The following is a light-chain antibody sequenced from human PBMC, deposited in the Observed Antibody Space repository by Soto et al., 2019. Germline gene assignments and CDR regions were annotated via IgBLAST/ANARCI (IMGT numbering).Light chain of an antibody. J-gene: IGLJ2*01. CDR3: SSFAGNNNLV. CDR1: SSDVGGYNY. CDR2: EVS. Sequence: QSALTQPPSESGSPGQSVTISCTGTSSDVGGYNYVSWYQQHPGKAPKLMISEVSKRPSGVPDRFSGSKSGNTASLTVSGLQAEDEADYYCSSFAGNNNLVFGGGTTLTVL. V-gene: IGLV2-8*01.